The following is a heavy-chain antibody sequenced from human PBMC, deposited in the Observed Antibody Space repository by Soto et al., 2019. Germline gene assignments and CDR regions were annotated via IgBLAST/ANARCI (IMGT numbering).Heavy chain of an antibody. J-gene: IGHJ5*02. D-gene: IGHD2-21*02. CDR3: ARQGGGNSDNWFDP. V-gene: IGHV4-59*08. Sequence: SETLSLTCTVSGGSISSYYWSWIWQPPGKGLEWIGYIYYSGSTNYNPSLKSRVTISVDTSKNQFSLKLSSVTAADTAVYYCARQGGGNSDNWFDPWGQGTLVTVSS. CDR1: GGSISSYY. CDR2: IYYSGST.